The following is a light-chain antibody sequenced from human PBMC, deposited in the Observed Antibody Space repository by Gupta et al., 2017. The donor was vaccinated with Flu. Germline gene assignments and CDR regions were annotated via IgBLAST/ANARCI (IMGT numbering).Light chain of an antibody. CDR1: QDISNY. CDR2: DVS. Sequence: DVQMTQSPSSLSASVGDRVTITCQASQDISNYLNWYQQKPGKAPKLLIYDVSKLEAGVPSRFSGRESGTDFTLTISSLQPEDFATYYCQQDHSLPFTFGGGTKVDIK. J-gene: IGKJ4*01. CDR3: QQDHSLPFT. V-gene: IGKV1-33*01.